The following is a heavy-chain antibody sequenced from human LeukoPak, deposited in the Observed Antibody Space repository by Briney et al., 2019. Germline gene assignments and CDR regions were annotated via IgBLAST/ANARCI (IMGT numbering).Heavy chain of an antibody. D-gene: IGHD2-15*01. CDR2: VYVGGRT. V-gene: IGHV4-4*07. Sequence: SETLSLTCSVAGASMSSFYWGSVRQSAGKGRGWLGCVYVGGRTYYKPSLRGRLILSLDTSENQFSLRLNSVTAADPAVYYCARSARFYHFYLDVWGKGTAVTVSS. CDR3: ARSARFYHFYLDV. CDR1: GASMSSFY. J-gene: IGHJ6*03.